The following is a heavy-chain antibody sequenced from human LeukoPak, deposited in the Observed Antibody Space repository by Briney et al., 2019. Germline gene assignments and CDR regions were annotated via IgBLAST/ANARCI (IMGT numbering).Heavy chain of an antibody. CDR3: ATMKAVRVNDFWSGYPDY. CDR1: GGSIRSTTHY. V-gene: IGHV4-61*01. D-gene: IGHD3-3*01. J-gene: IGHJ4*02. Sequence: PSETLSLTCTVSGGSIRSTTHYWSWIRQPPGKGLEWTGYIYHSGTTNYNPSLRSRVTISVDTSKNQFSLKLSSVTAADTGVYYCATMKAVRVNDFWSGYPDYWGQGTLVTVSS. CDR2: IYHSGTT.